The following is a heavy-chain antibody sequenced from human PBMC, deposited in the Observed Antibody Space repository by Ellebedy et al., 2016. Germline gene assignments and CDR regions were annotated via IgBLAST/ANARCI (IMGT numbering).Heavy chain of an antibody. V-gene: IGHV3-21*01. D-gene: IGHD3-10*01. CDR3: ARDLGEQQELVDY. J-gene: IGHJ4*02. CDR1: GFTFSSYS. Sequence: GESLKISXAASGFTFSSYSMNWVRQAPGKGLEWVSSISSSSSYIYYADSVKGRFTISRDNAKNSLYLQMNSLRAEDTAVYYCARDLGEQQELVDYWGQGTLVTVSS. CDR2: ISSSSSYI.